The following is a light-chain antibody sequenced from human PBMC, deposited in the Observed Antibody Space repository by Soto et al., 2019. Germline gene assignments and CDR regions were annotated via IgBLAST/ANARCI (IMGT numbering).Light chain of an antibody. CDR3: QQYNSYSRA. V-gene: IGKV1-5*01. CDR2: DAS. Sequence: DIQMTQSPSTLSASVGDRVTITCRASQSIGTWLAWYQHKPGRAPKLLIYDASTLEGGVPSRFNGSRSGTEFTFTLSSLQPDDFATYHCQQYNSYSRAFGQGTKVEIK. CDR1: QSIGTW. J-gene: IGKJ1*01.